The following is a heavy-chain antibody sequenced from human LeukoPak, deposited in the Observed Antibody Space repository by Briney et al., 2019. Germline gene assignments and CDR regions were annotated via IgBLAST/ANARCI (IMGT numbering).Heavy chain of an antibody. CDR1: GFTFSIYD. D-gene: IGHD5-18*01. CDR3: TKGTIWLPFDY. Sequence: SGESLRLSCAASGFTFSIYDMNWVRQAPGKGLEWVSGINWNGRSTYYADSVKGRFTISRDNSKNTLYLQMNSLRAEDTAVYYCTKGTIWLPFDYWGQGTLVTVSS. J-gene: IGHJ4*02. CDR2: INWNGRST. V-gene: IGHV3-23*01.